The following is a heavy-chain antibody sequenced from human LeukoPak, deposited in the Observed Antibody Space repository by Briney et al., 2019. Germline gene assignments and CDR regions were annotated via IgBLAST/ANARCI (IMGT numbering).Heavy chain of an antibody. J-gene: IGHJ4*02. CDR2: IYPGDSDT. V-gene: IGHV5-51*01. CDR3: ARGKIGYSYGSYY. D-gene: IGHD5-18*01. CDR1: GYSFTSYW. Sequence: GEALKISCKGSGYSFTSYWIGWVRQMPGKGLEWMGIIYPGDSDTRYSPSFQGQVTISADKSISTAYLQWSSLKASDTAIYYCARGKIGYSYGSYYWGQGTLVTVSS.